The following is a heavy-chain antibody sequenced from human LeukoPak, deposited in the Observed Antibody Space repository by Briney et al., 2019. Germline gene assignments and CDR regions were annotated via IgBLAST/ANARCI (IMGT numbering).Heavy chain of an antibody. CDR2: IYTSGST. D-gene: IGHD2/OR15-2a*01. V-gene: IGHV4-61*02. CDR1: GGSISSGSYY. Sequence: KSSETLSLTCTVSGGSISSGSYYWSWIRQPAGKGLEWIGRIYTSGSTNYNPPLKSRVTISVDTSKNQFSLQLNSVTPEDTAVYYCARVNSIFLFDYWGQGTLVTVSS. J-gene: IGHJ4*02. CDR3: ARVNSIFLFDY.